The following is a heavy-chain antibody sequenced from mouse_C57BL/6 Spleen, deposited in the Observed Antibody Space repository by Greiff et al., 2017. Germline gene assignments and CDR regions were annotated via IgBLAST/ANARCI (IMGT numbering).Heavy chain of an antibody. Sequence: EVQLQESGGDLVKPGGSLKLSCAASGFTFSSYGMSWVRQTPDKRLEWVATISSGGSYTYYPDSVKGRFTISRDNAKNTLYLQMSSLKSEDTAMYYCARQGGYDYDGAWFAYWGQGTLVTVSA. CDR3: ARQGGYDYDGAWFAY. CDR1: GFTFSSYG. J-gene: IGHJ3*01. CDR2: ISSGGSYT. V-gene: IGHV5-6*01. D-gene: IGHD2-4*01.